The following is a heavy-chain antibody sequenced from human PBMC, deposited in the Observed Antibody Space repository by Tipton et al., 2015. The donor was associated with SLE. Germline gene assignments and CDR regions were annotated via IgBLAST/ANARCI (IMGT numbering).Heavy chain of an antibody. J-gene: IGHJ4*02. D-gene: IGHD6-13*01. CDR2: IYYSGGT. CDR1: GGSISRYY. CDR3: ARGYLRSSWTVDYFDY. V-gene: IGHV4-59*01. Sequence: TLSLTCTVSGGSISRYYWSWIRQPPGKGLEWIGYIYYSGGTNYNPSLKSRVTLSEDKSKKQFSLKLSSVTAADTAVYYCARGYLRSSWTVDYFDYWGQGTLVTVSS.